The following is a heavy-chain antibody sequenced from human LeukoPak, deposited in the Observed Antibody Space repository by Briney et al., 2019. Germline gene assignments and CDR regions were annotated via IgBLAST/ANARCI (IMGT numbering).Heavy chain of an antibody. J-gene: IGHJ4*02. CDR2: MNPNSGNT. D-gene: IGHD3-10*01. V-gene: IGHV1-8*01. CDR1: GYTFTSYD. CDR3: ARGYGPRGRKYFDY. Sequence: ASMKVSCKASGYTFTSYDINWVRQATGQGLEWMGWMNPNSGNTGYAQKFQGRVTMTRDTSISTAYMELSSLRSEDTAVYYCARGYGPRGRKYFDYWGQGTLVTVSS.